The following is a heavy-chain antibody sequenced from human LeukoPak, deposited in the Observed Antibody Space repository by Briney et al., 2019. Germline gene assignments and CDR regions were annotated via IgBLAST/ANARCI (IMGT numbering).Heavy chain of an antibody. CDR3: ARVDGRYGFGELFY. V-gene: IGHV4-34*01. Sequence: PSETLSLTCAVYGGSFSGYYWSWIRQPPGKGLEWIGEINHSGSTNYNPSLKSRVTISVDTSKNQFSLKLSSVTAADTAVYYCARVDGRYGFGELFYWGQGTLVTVSS. J-gene: IGHJ4*02. D-gene: IGHD3-10*01. CDR2: INHSGST. CDR1: GGSFSGYY.